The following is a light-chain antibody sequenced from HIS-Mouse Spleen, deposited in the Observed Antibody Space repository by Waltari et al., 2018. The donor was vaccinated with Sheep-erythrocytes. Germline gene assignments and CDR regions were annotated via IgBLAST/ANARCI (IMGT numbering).Light chain of an antibody. V-gene: IGLV3-10*01. J-gene: IGLJ2*01. CDR2: EDS. Sequence: SYELTQPPSVSVSPGQTARITCSGDALPKKYAYWYQQKSGQAPVLVIYEDSKLPSGIAGRFSGSSSGTMATLTISGAQVEDEADYYCYSTDSSGNHRVFGGGTKLTVL. CDR1: ALPKKY. CDR3: YSTDSSGNHRV.